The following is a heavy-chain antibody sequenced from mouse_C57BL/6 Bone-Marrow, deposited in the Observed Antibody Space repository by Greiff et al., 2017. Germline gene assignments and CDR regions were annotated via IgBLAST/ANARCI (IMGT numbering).Heavy chain of an antibody. CDR2: ISNGGGST. V-gene: IGHV5-12*01. CDR1: GFTFSDYY. J-gene: IGHJ4*01. Sequence: EVQVVESGGGLVQPGGFLKLSCAASGFTFSDYYMYWVRQIPEKRLEWVAFISNGGGSTYSPHTVKGRFTISRENAKNTLYLQVSHLKSEDTALYYCARRGSRVAMDYWGQGTSVTVSS. CDR3: ARRGSRVAMDY. D-gene: IGHD1-1*01.